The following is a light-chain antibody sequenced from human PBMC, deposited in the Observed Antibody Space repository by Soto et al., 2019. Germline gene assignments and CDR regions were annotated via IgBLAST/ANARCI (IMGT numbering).Light chain of an antibody. Sequence: IQMTQSPSSLSASVGYRLTITCRASQSISSSLNWYQQKXGKAPKLLIYSASSLQSGVPSRFSGSGSGTDFTLTISSLLPEDFETYYCQQSYSNPGTFGQGTKVDIK. V-gene: IGKV1-39*01. CDR2: SAS. CDR1: QSISSS. J-gene: IGKJ1*01. CDR3: QQSYSNPGT.